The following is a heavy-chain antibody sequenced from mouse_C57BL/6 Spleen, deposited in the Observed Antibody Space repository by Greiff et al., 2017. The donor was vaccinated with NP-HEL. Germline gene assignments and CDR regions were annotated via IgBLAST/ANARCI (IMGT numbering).Heavy chain of an antibody. Sequence: QVQLQQPGAELVKPGASVKMSCKASGYTFTSYWITWVKQRPGQGLEWIGDIYPGSGSTNYNEKFKSKATLTVDTSSSTAYMQLSSLTSEDTAVYYCARSPPYYSNPRTDLSDWGKGTTLTVSS. CDR3: ARSPPYYSNPRTDLSD. D-gene: IGHD2-5*01. J-gene: IGHJ2*01. CDR1: GYTFTSYW. V-gene: IGHV1-55*01. CDR2: IYPGSGST.